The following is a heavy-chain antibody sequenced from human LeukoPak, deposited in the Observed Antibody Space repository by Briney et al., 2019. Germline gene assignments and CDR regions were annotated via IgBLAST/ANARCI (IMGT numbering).Heavy chain of an antibody. D-gene: IGHD2-2*01. Sequence: GGSLRLSCAASGFTFSSNYMSWVRQAPGKGLEWVSVIYTGGSTYYADSVKGRFTISRDNSKNTLYLQMNSLRAEDTAVYYCARLKVVPAAMDYWFDHWGQGTLVTVSP. CDR3: ARLKVVPAAMDYWFDH. CDR1: GFTFSSNY. V-gene: IGHV3-66*01. CDR2: IYTGGST. J-gene: IGHJ5*02.